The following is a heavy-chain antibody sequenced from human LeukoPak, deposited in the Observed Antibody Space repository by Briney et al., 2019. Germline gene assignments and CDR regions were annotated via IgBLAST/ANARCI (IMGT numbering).Heavy chain of an antibody. Sequence: PGGSLRLSCEASGFSFSSYWMSWVRQAPGKGLEWVANIKQDGSEKYYVDSVKGRFTISRDNAKNSLYLQMNSLRPEDTAVYYCANSHECYFDYWGQGTLVTVSS. CDR1: GFSFSSYW. V-gene: IGHV3-7*01. CDR2: IKQDGSEK. D-gene: IGHD1-26*01. CDR3: ANSHECYFDY. J-gene: IGHJ4*02.